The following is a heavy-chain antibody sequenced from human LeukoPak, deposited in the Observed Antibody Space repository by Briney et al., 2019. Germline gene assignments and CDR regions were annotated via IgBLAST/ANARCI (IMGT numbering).Heavy chain of an antibody. CDR1: GVTFSSHG. V-gene: IGHV3-23*01. CDR3: AREVAATSTAIKYYFDN. D-gene: IGHD6-19*01. Sequence: PGGSLRLSCATSGVTFSSHGMSWVRQAPGKGLEWVSGISGTADNTYYTDSVKGRFTISRDNAKNSLYLQMNSLRAEDTAVYYCAREVAATSTAIKYYFDNWGQGTLVTVSS. CDR2: ISGTADNT. J-gene: IGHJ4*02.